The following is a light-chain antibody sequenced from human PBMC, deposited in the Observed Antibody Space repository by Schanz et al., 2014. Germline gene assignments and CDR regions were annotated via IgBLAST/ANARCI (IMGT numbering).Light chain of an antibody. CDR2: GAS. Sequence: EIVMTQSPATLSVSPGERVTLSCRASQSVSSNLAWYQQKPGQAPRLLIYGASTRATGIPARISGSGSGTEFTLTISSLQSEDFAVYYCQQYDASRTFGQGTKVEIK. V-gene: IGKV3-15*01. J-gene: IGKJ1*01. CDR3: QQYDASRT. CDR1: QSVSSN.